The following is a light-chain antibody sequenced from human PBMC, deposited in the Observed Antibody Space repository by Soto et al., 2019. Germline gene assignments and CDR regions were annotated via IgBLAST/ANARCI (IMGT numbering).Light chain of an antibody. CDR3: SSYAGSGTLP. CDR1: SNDVGNNDY. CDR2: YVN. V-gene: IGLV2-14*03. J-gene: IGLJ1*01. Sequence: QSALTQPASVSGSPGQSITISCTGTSNDVGNNDYVSWYQQYPGKAPKLMIYYVNKRPSGVSYRFPGSKSGNTASLTISGLQAEDEADYYCSSYAGSGTLPFGTGTKLTVL.